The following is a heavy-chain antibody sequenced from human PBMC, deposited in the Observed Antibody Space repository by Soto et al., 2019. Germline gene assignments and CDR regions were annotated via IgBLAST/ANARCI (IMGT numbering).Heavy chain of an antibody. Sequence: QVQLVQSGAEVKKPGASVKVSCKASGYTFASYAISWMRQAPGQGLEWMGWISAYNGNTNYAQKLQGRVTVTTATSTSTAYLEPRSLRSDGTAVYYCARDPPPPDYWGQGTLVTVSS. CDR2: ISAYNGNT. CDR1: GYTFASYA. V-gene: IGHV1-18*01. J-gene: IGHJ4*02. CDR3: ARDPPPPDY.